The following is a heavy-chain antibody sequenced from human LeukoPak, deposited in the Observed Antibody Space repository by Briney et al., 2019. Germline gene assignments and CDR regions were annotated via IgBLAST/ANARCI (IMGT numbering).Heavy chain of an antibody. J-gene: IGHJ6*02. D-gene: IGHD3-10*01. CDR2: ISSSGSSI. V-gene: IGHV3-48*03. CDR3: AEGGFTMVREFVYYNYVMDV. Sequence: GGSLRLSCAASGFTFSRYEMNWVRQAPGKGLEWVSYISSSGSSIYYADSVKGRFTIFRDNAKKSLYLQMKSLRAEDTAVYYWAEGGFTMVREFVYYNYVMDVGAKGPRSPSP. CDR1: GFTFSRYE.